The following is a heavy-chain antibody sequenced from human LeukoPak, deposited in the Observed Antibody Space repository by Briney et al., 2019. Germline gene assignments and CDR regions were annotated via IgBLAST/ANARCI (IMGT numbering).Heavy chain of an antibody. CDR3: ARVGRSRGSLPDSYYYMDV. J-gene: IGHJ6*03. CDR1: GDIFNSYS. Sequence: GASVKVSCKASGDIFNSYSVSWVRQAPGQGLEWMGGIIPMFGSANYAQEFQGRVTITTDQSTTIVYMELSSLSSEDTAVYYCARVGRSRGSLPDSYYYMDVWGKGTTVTVSS. CDR2: IIPMFGSA. D-gene: IGHD1-26*01. V-gene: IGHV1-69*05.